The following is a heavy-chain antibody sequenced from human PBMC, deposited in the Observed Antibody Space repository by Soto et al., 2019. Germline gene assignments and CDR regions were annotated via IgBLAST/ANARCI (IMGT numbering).Heavy chain of an antibody. CDR3: ARDKDFAFDI. CDR2: IAGSGTNI. Sequence: LRLSCAASGFTFSSYSMNWVRQAPGKGLEWISYIAGSGTNIHYADSVKGRFTISRDNAKNSLYLQMNSLRDEDTAFYYCARDKDFAFDIWGQGTLVTVSS. CDR1: GFTFSSYS. J-gene: IGHJ3*02. V-gene: IGHV3-48*02.